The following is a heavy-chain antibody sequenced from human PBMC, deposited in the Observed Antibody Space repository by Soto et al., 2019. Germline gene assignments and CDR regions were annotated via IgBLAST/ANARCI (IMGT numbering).Heavy chain of an antibody. Sequence: QVQLVESGGGVVQPGRSLRLSCAASGFTFSSYGMHWVRQAQGKGLEWVAVISYDGSNKYYADSVKGRFTISRDNSKNTLYLQMNSLRAEDTAVYYCAKNGGPGVRYGSGTDYWGQGTLVTVSS. CDR1: GFTFSSYG. J-gene: IGHJ4*02. D-gene: IGHD3-10*01. CDR3: AKNGGPGVRYGSGTDY. V-gene: IGHV3-30*18. CDR2: ISYDGSNK.